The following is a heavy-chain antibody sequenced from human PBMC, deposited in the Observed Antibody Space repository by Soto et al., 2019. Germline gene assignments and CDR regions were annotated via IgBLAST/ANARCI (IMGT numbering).Heavy chain of an antibody. V-gene: IGHV5-10-1*01. J-gene: IGHJ6*02. CDR1: GYSFTSYW. CDR2: IDPSDSYT. Sequence: EVQLVQSGAEVKKPGESLRISCKGSGYSFTSYWISWVRQMPGKGLEWMGRIDPSDSYTNYSPSFQGHVTISADKSISTAYRQWSSRKASDTAMYYCARLAMATRRGYYGMDVWGQGTTVTVSS. CDR3: ARLAMATRRGYYGMDV. D-gene: IGHD5-12*01.